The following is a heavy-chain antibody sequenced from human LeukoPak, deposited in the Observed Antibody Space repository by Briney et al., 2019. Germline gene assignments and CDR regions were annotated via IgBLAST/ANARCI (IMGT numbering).Heavy chain of an antibody. CDR1: GYTFTSNY. CDR2: INPSGGST. Sequence: GASVKVSCKASGYTFTSNYMHWVRQAPGQGLEWMGIINPSGGSTSYAQKFQGRVTMTRDTSTSTVYMELSSLRSEDTAVYYCARDEEITMFDYWGQGTLVTVSS. V-gene: IGHV1-46*01. D-gene: IGHD3-10*01. CDR3: ARDEEITMFDY. J-gene: IGHJ4*02.